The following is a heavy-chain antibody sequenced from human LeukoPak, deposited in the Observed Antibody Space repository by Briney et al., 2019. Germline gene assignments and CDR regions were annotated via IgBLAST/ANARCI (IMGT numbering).Heavy chain of an antibody. Sequence: GGSLRLSCAASGFTVSQSYMSWVRQAPGRGLEWVSLIYADGATHYADSVKGRFTISRDNSKNTVYLEMNSLRPEDTAVYYCARDRAETKAWVEFDPWGQGTLVTISS. CDR1: GFTVSQSY. J-gene: IGHJ5*02. V-gene: IGHV3-66*02. CDR2: IYADGAT. CDR3: ARDRAETKAWVEFDP.